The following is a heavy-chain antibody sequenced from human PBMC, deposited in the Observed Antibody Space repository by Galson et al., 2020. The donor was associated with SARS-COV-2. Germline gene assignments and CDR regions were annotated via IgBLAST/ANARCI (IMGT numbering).Heavy chain of an antibody. D-gene: IGHD1-26*01. J-gene: IGHJ4*02. CDR1: GFTFSSYA. Sequence: TGGSLRLSCAASGFTFSSYAMHWVRQAPGKGLEWVAVISYDGSNKYYADSVKGRFTISRDNSKNTLYLQMNSLIAEDTAVYYCARSGGGSYAQGFDYWGQGTLVTVSS. V-gene: IGHV3-30-3*01. CDR2: ISYDGSNK. CDR3: ARSGGGSYAQGFDY.